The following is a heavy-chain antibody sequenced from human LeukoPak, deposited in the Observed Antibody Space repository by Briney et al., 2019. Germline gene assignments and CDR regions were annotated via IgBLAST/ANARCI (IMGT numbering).Heavy chain of an antibody. CDR3: ARHVAAAYYMDV. J-gene: IGHJ6*03. CDR1: GGSISSSTYY. D-gene: IGHD6-13*01. V-gene: IGHV4-39*01. CDR2: IYYSGSA. Sequence: SETLSLTCTVSGGSISSSTYYWGWIRQPPGKGLEWIGSIYYSGSAYYNPSLKSRVTISVDTSKNQFSLRLGSVTAADTAVYHCARHVAAAYYMDVWGRGTTVTVSS.